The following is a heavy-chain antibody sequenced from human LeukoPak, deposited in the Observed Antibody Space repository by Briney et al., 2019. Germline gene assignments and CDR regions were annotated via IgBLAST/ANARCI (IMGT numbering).Heavy chain of an antibody. CDR3: AKDLRYDSPFWYFDY. D-gene: IGHD3-22*01. J-gene: IGHJ4*02. V-gene: IGHV3-33*06. CDR2: IWYDGSNK. Sequence: GGSLRLSCAASGFTFSSYGMHWVRQAPGKGLEWVAVIWYDGSNKFYADSVKGRFTISRDNSKNTLYLQMNSLRAEDTAVYYCAKDLRYDSPFWYFDYWGQGTLVTVSS. CDR1: GFTFSSYG.